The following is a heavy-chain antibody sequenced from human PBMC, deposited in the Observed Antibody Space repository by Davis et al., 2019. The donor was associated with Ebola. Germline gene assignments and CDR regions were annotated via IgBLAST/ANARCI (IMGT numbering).Heavy chain of an antibody. CDR2: FGTGADT. J-gene: IGHJ4*02. Sequence: GESLKISCAGSGFIFSSYVMSWVRQAPGKGLEWVSTFGTGADTYYADSVKGRFTISRDNSKDTLYLQMRNLRIDDTAVYYCVKDRFTVVVVHGGFDYWGQGALVTVSS. V-gene: IGHV3-23*01. CDR1: GFIFSSYV. CDR3: VKDRFTVVVVHGGFDY. D-gene: IGHD2-15*01.